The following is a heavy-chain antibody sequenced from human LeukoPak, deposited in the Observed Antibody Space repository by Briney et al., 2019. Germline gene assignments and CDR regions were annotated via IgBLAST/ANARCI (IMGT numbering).Heavy chain of an antibody. CDR3: ARSINGDPPDSDY. V-gene: IGHV3-33*01. Sequence: GRSLRLSCAASGFTFSAYGLHWVRQAPGTGLEWVALIWYDGSNKYYADSVKGRFTISRDNSKNTLYLQMNSLRAEDTAVYYCARSINGDPPDSDYWGQGTLVTVSS. CDR2: IWYDGSNK. D-gene: IGHD4-17*01. CDR1: GFTFSAYG. J-gene: IGHJ4*02.